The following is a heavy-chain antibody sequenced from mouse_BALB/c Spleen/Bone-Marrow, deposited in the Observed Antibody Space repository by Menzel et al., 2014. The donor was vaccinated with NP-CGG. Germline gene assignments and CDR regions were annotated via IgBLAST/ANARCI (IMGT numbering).Heavy chain of an antibody. CDR3: ARKYGDY. Sequence: LVESGAELVRPGSSVKISCKASGYPFSSYWMNWVKQRPGQGLEWIGQIYPGDGETNYNGKFKGNATLTADKSSNTAYMQLISLTSEDSAVYFCARKYGDYWGQGTTLTVSS. V-gene: IGHV1-80*01. D-gene: IGHD2-10*02. CDR2: IYPGDGET. J-gene: IGHJ2*01. CDR1: GYPFSSYW.